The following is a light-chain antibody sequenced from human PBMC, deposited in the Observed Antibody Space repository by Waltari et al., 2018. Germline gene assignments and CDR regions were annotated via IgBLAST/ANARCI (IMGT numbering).Light chain of an antibody. Sequence: QSVLTQPPSASGTPGQRVTISCSGSTSNIGGNPVAWYQQLPGTAPRLLIYSNNVRPSGVPDRFSGSKSGSSASLAISGLQSEDEADYYCAVWDDSLKGVFGGGTKLTVL. V-gene: IGLV1-44*01. CDR2: SNN. J-gene: IGLJ3*02. CDR3: AVWDDSLKGV. CDR1: TSNIGGNP.